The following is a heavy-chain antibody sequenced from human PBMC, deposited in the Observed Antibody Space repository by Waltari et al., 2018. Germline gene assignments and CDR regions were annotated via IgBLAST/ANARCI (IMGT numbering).Heavy chain of an antibody. CDR1: GGSISSYY. CDR3: ARDCSGGSCYTH. D-gene: IGHD2-15*01. V-gene: IGHV4-59*01. Sequence: VQLQESGLGLVKPSETLSITCTVSGGSISSYYWSWIRPPPGKGLEWIGYIYYSGSTNYNPSLKSRVTISVDTSKNQFSLKLSAVTAADTAVYYCARDCSGGSCYTHWGQGTLVTVSS. J-gene: IGHJ4*02. CDR2: IYYSGST.